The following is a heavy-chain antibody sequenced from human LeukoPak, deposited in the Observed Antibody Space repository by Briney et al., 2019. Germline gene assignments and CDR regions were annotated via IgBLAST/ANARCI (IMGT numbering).Heavy chain of an antibody. CDR1: GYTFTDYY. J-gene: IGHJ4*02. CDR2: VDPEDGET. V-gene: IGHV1-69-2*01. Sequence: ASVKVSCKVSGYTFTDYYMHCVQQAPGKGLEWMGLVDPEDGETIYAEKFQGRVTITADTSTDTAYMELSSLRSEDTAVYYCATGVIGTVVTPFAYWGQGTLVTVYS. D-gene: IGHD4-23*01. CDR3: ATGVIGTVVTPFAY.